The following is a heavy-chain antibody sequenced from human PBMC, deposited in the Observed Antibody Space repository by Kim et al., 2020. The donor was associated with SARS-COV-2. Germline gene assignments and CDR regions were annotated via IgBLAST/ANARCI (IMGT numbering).Heavy chain of an antibody. Sequence: GGSLRLSCAASGFTLSSYSMTWVRQAPGRGLEWVAYISSSSTTIYYADSVKGRFTISRDNAKNSVYLQMNSLRDEDTAVYYCATSAYDYVWGSYRYTGY. V-gene: IGHV3-48*02. CDR3: ATSAYDYVWGSYRYTGY. CDR1: GFTLSSYS. D-gene: IGHD3-16*02. J-gene: IGHJ4*03. CDR2: ISSSSTTI.